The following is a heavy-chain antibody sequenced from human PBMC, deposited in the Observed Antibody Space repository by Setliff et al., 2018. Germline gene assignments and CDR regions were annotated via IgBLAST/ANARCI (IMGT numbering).Heavy chain of an antibody. V-gene: IGHV4-59*02. Sequence: PSETLSLTCTVSGGSVRSHYWSWIRHSPGKGLEWIGFIFYSGDTKSNPSLKSRVTMSVDTSKNQFSLRLQSVTAADTAVYFCARDDPNHYDVSGYSVGYFDYWGLGTPVTVS. J-gene: IGHJ4*02. CDR2: IFYSGDT. CDR1: GGSVRSHY. CDR3: ARDDPNHYDVSGYSVGYFDY. D-gene: IGHD3-22*01.